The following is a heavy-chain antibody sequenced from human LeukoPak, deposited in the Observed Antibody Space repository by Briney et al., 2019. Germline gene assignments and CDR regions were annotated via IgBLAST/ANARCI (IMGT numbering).Heavy chain of an antibody. CDR3: ARSMATASGWYGPSYYFDY. J-gene: IGHJ4*02. Sequence: SVKVSCKASGGTFSSYAISWVRQAPGQGLEWMGGIIPIFGTANYTQKFQGRVTITTDESTSTAYMELSSLRSEDTAVYYCARSMATASGWYGPSYYFDYWGQGTLVTVSS. V-gene: IGHV1-69*05. CDR2: IIPIFGTA. D-gene: IGHD6-19*01. CDR1: GGTFSSYA.